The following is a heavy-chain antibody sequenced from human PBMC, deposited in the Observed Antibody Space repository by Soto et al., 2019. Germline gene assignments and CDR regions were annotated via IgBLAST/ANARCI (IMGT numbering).Heavy chain of an antibody. Sequence: GGSLRLSCAASGFTFSSYGMHWVRQAPGKGLEWVAAIWYDGSDKYYADSVKGRFTISRDNSKNTLYLLMNSLRAEDTAVYYCARGSGHNYYYMDVWGKGTTVTVSS. V-gene: IGHV3-33*01. CDR2: IWYDGSDK. CDR3: ARGSGHNYYYMDV. J-gene: IGHJ6*03. CDR1: GFTFSSYG. D-gene: IGHD3-16*01.